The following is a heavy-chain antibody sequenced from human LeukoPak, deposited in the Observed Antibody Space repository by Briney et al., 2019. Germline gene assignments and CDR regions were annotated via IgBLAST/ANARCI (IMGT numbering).Heavy chain of an antibody. V-gene: IGHV3-15*01. CDR2: IKSKSDGGTT. D-gene: IGHD3-10*01. Sequence: KPGESLRLSCAASGFSFSYAWMTWVRQPPGKGREWVGRIKSKSDGGTTDYAAPVKGRFTVSRDIFQNTLYLQMNNLRAEDTAVYYCARVGSYYDMDVWGQGTTVTVSS. J-gene: IGHJ6*02. CDR1: GFSFSYAW. CDR3: ARVGSYYDMDV.